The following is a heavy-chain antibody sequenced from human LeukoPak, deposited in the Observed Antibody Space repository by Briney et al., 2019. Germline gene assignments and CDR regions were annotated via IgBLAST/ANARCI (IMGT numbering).Heavy chain of an antibody. J-gene: IGHJ4*02. D-gene: IGHD6-19*01. CDR1: GFIFSNYG. V-gene: IGHV3-33*01. Sequence: PGESLRLSCEASGFIFSNYGMHWVRQAPGKGLEWLALIWYEGQTKFYADSVKGRFTISRDNSGNTFFLHMTNLRVEDTAVYYCAREWGRIAVAGGPGYWGQGALVTVSS. CDR2: IWYEGQTK. CDR3: AREWGRIAVAGGPGY.